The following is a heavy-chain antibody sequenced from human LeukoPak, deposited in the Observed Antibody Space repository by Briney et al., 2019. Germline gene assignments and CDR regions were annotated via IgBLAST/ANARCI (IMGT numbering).Heavy chain of an antibody. CDR3: ARDGIVSSWHYYYYYMDV. CDR2: IRYDGSNK. V-gene: IGHV3-30*02. J-gene: IGHJ6*03. Sequence: GGSLRLSCAASGFTFSSYGMHWVRQAPGKGLEWVAFIRYDGSNKYYADSVKGRFTISRDNSKNTLYLQMNSLRAEDTAVYYCARDGIVSSWHYYYYYMDVWGKGTTVTVSS. CDR1: GFTFSSYG. D-gene: IGHD6-13*01.